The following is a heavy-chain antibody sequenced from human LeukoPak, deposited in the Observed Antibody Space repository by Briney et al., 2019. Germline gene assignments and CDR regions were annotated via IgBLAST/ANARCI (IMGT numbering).Heavy chain of an antibody. Sequence: GGSLSLSCAASGFTFSSYAMSWVRQAPGKGLEWVSAISGSGGSTYYADSVKGRFTISRDNSKNTLYLQMNSLRAEDTAVYYCAKDLRFGDFGMDVWGQGTTVTVSS. CDR3: AKDLRFGDFGMDV. J-gene: IGHJ6*02. CDR2: ISGSGGST. CDR1: GFTFSSYA. V-gene: IGHV3-23*01. D-gene: IGHD3-10*01.